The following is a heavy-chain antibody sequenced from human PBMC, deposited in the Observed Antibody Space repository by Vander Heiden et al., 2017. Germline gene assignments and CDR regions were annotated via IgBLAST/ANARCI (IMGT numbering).Heavy chain of an antibody. J-gene: IGHJ6*02. Sequence: EVQMVESGGGLVKPGGSLRLSCAASGFTFSSYSVTWVRQAPGKGLEWVSSISSSSSYIYYADSVKGRFTISRDNAKNSLYLQMNSLRAEDTAVYYCARDLKVVAATLYYYGMDVWGQGTTVTVSS. CDR1: GFTFSSYS. V-gene: IGHV3-21*01. CDR2: ISSSSSYI. CDR3: ARDLKVVAATLYYYGMDV. D-gene: IGHD2-15*01.